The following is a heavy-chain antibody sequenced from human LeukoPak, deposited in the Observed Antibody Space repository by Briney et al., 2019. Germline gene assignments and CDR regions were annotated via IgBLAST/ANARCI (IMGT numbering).Heavy chain of an antibody. V-gene: IGHV3-23*01. D-gene: IGHD4-17*01. Sequence: GGSLRLSCAASGFTFSAYGVTWVRQAPGKGLEWVSSMGVSGDNVHYADSVKGRFAISRDNSKNTLYLQMNSLRAEDAAVYYCAKDPNGDYFRAFDTWGQGTMVIVSS. CDR1: GFTFSAYG. CDR2: MGVSGDNV. CDR3: AKDPNGDYFRAFDT. J-gene: IGHJ3*02.